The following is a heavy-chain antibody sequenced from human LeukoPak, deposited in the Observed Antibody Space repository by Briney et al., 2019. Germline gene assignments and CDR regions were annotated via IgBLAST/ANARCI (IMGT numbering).Heavy chain of an antibody. CDR3: ARVILTGYYYDS. CDR2: VNSNGGNT. J-gene: IGHJ4*02. Sequence: GGSLRLSCAASGFTFSTYALHWVRQAPGKGLEFVSGVNSNGGNTYYANSVKGRFTISRDNSKNTLYLQMGSLRPEHMAVYLCARVILTGYYYDSWGQGTLVTVSS. V-gene: IGHV3-64*01. D-gene: IGHD3-9*01. CDR1: GFTFSTYA.